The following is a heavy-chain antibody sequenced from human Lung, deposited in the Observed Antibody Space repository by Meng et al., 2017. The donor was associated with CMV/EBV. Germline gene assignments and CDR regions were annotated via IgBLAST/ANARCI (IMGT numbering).Heavy chain of an antibody. V-gene: IGHV4-34*01. D-gene: IGHD2-2*01. CDR2: INHSGST. CDR3: ARALVVPAASLDY. Sequence: SQTXSLTXAVYGGSFSGYYWSWIRQPPGKGLEWIGEINHSGSTNYNPSLKSRVTISVDTSKNQFSLKLSSVTAADTAVYYCARALVVPAASLDYWREGTLVTASS. J-gene: IGHJ4*02. CDR1: GGSFSGYY.